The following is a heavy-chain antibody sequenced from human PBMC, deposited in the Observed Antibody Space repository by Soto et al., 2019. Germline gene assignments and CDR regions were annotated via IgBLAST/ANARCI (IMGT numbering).Heavy chain of an antibody. CDR3: ARLSSSGWPIDS. Sequence: SLTCTVSGGSISSGGYYWNWIRQHPGKGLEWIGYTYYSENTYYNPSLNSRITISADTPKNQFSLKLSSVTAADTAVYYCARLSSSGWPIDSWGQGTLVTVSS. CDR2: TYYSENT. V-gene: IGHV4-31*03. J-gene: IGHJ4*02. D-gene: IGHD6-19*01. CDR1: GGSISSGGYY.